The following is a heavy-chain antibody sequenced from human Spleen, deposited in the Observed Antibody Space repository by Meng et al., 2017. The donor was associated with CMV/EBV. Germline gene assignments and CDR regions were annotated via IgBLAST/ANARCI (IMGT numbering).Heavy chain of an antibody. CDR2: IYYSGST. Sequence: PLQQEWLTALVKPTETLSLSCTVSGGSISRGSYYWGWIRQPQGKGLEWIGSIYYSGSTYYNPSLKSRVTISVDTSKNQFSLKLSSVTAADTAVYYCARWGKPYSGSWTWGQGTLVTVSS. V-gene: IGHV4-39*07. CDR3: ARWGKPYSGSWT. CDR1: GGSISRGSYY. D-gene: IGHD1-26*01. J-gene: IGHJ5*02.